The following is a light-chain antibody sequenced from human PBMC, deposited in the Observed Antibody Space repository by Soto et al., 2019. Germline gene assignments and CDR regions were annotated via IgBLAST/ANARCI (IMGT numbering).Light chain of an antibody. CDR2: GAS. CDR3: QHYNNWPPYT. V-gene: IGKV3-15*01. Sequence: EIVMTQSPATLSVSPGERATLSCRASQSVSSNLAWSQQKPGQAPRLLIYGASTRATGIPARFSGSGSGTEFTLTISSLQSEDFAVYYSQHYNNWPPYTFGQGTKLEIK. CDR1: QSVSSN. J-gene: IGKJ2*01.